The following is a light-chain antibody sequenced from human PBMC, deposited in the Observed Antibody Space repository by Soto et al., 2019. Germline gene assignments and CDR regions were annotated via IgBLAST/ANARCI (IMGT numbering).Light chain of an antibody. Sequence: EIVLTQSPATLSLSPGERVSLSCGASQWFSGKNLAWYQQKPGQPPRLLIYSSSVRASCVPDRFRGSGSGTDFTLTITRLEPEDFAVYYCQQYGTWITFGQGTRLETK. J-gene: IGKJ5*01. CDR2: SSS. V-gene: IGKV3-20*01. CDR1: QWFSGKN. CDR3: QQYGTWIT.